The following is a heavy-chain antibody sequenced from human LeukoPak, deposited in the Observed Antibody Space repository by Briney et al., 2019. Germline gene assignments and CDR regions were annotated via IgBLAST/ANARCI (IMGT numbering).Heavy chain of an antibody. CDR2: IYSGGST. CDR1: GFTVSSNY. D-gene: IGHD3-16*01. V-gene: IGHV3-66*01. J-gene: IGHJ6*02. Sequence: GGSLRLSCAASGFTVSSNYMSWVRQAPGEGLEWVSVIYSGGSTYYADSVKGRFTISRDNSKNTLYLQMNSLRAEDTAVYYCARNPTTFDYYGMDVWGQGTTVTVSS. CDR3: ARNPTTFDYYGMDV.